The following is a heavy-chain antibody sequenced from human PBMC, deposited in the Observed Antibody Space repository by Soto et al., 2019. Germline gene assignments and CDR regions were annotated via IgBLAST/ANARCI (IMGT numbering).Heavy chain of an antibody. D-gene: IGHD2-15*01. CDR1: GFIFSSYG. CDR3: PKALTVVVQGFDY. V-gene: IGHV3-30*18. Sequence: GGSLRLSCAASGFIFSSYGMHWVRQVPGKGLEWVAVISYDGSNKYYADSVKGRFTISRDNSKNTLYLQMNSLRVEDTAVYYCPKALTVVVQGFDYWGQGTLVTVSS. J-gene: IGHJ4*02. CDR2: ISYDGSNK.